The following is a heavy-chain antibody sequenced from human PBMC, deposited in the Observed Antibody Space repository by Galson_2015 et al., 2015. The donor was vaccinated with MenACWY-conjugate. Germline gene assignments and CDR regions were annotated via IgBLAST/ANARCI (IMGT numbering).Heavy chain of an antibody. Sequence: SLRLSCAASGFSFTTYGMHWVRQVPGKGLEWVAAILYDGSNKFYTDSVKGRFTISRDNSKNTVYLQMNSLRREDTAVYYCAKDTSGASGPISLSNVFDPWGQGTLITVSS. D-gene: IGHD2-8*02. J-gene: IGHJ5*02. CDR2: ILYDGSNK. V-gene: IGHV3-30*18. CDR1: GFSFTTYG. CDR3: AKDTSGASGPISLSNVFDP.